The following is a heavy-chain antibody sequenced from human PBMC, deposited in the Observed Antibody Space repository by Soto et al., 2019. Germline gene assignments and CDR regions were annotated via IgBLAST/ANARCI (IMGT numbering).Heavy chain of an antibody. Sequence: GASVKVSCAASGYTYMSYPLHWVRQAPEQRPEWMGWINAGDDITQFSQKFQGRLTFTRDTSASTGYMELRSLRSEDTAVYYCARDPFTWVRGVIPYLDYWGQGTLVTVSS. D-gene: IGHD3-10*01. CDR2: INAGDDIT. V-gene: IGHV1-3*01. J-gene: IGHJ4*02. CDR1: GYTYMSYP. CDR3: ARDPFTWVRGVIPYLDY.